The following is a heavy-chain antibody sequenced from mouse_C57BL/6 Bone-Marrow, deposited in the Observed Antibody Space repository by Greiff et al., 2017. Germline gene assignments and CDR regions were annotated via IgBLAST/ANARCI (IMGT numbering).Heavy chain of an antibody. D-gene: IGHD1-1*01. CDR2: IYPGNSDT. CDR1: GYTFTSYW. Sequence: EVQLQESGTVLARPGASVKMSCKTSGYTFTSYWMHWVKQRPGQGLEWIGAIYPGNSDTSYNQKFKGKAKLTAVTSASTAYMELSSLTNEDSAVDYCTSYYGSSYVWFAYWGQGTLVTVSA. J-gene: IGHJ3*01. CDR3: TSYYGSSYVWFAY. V-gene: IGHV1-5*01.